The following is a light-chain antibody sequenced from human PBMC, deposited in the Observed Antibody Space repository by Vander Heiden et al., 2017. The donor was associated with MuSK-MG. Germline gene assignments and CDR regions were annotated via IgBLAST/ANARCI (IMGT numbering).Light chain of an antibody. CDR3: QQYYSTLTLT. J-gene: IGKJ4*01. CDR2: WAS. Sequence: DIVMTQSPDSLAVSLGERATINCRSSQSLLYSSNNKNYLAWYQQKPGQPPKLLIYWASTRESGVPDRFSGSGSGTDFTLTISSLQAEDVAVYYCQQYYSTLTLTFGGGTKVXIK. CDR1: QSLLYSSNNKNY. V-gene: IGKV4-1*01.